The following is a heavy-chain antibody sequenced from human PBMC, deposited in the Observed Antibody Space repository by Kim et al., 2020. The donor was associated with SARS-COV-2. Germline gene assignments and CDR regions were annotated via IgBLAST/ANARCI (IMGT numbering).Heavy chain of an antibody. D-gene: IGHD3-10*01. CDR3: AKGVRSYGTGYGMDV. V-gene: IGHV3-23*01. Sequence: GGSLRLSCAASGFTFSSYAMSWVRQAPGKGLEWVSAISGSGGSTYYADSVKGRFTISRDNSKNTLYLQMNSLRAEDTAVYYCAKGVRSYGTGYGMDVWGQGTTVTVSS. CDR2: ISGSGGST. J-gene: IGHJ6*02. CDR1: GFTFSSYA.